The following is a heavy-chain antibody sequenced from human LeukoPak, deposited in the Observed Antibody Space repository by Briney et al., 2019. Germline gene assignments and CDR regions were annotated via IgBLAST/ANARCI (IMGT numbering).Heavy chain of an antibody. J-gene: IGHJ6*03. CDR2: IYPGDSDT. Sequence: GESLKISCKGSGYSFSSYWIGWVRPMPGRGLEWMGIIYPGDSDTRKSPSFQGQVTISADKSISTAYLQWSSLKASDTAMYYCAKGSGSYYKTYYYYYVDVWGKGTTVTVSS. D-gene: IGHD3-10*01. CDR3: AKGSGSYYKTYYYYYVDV. CDR1: GYSFSSYW. V-gene: IGHV5-51*01.